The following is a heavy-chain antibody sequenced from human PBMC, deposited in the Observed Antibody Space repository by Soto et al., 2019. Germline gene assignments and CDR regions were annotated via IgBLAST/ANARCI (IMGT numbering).Heavy chain of an antibody. V-gene: IGHV1-18*04. J-gene: IGHJ4*02. D-gene: IGHD2-2*01. Sequence: ASVKVSCKASGYTFTGYYMHWVRQAPGQGFEWMGWITAYNSNTKYAQKFQGRVTMTTDTSTSTVYMDLRSLTSDDTAVYYCAREWCSNTGCAGVDYWGQGTLVTVSS. CDR2: ITAYNSNT. CDR1: GYTFTGYY. CDR3: AREWCSNTGCAGVDY.